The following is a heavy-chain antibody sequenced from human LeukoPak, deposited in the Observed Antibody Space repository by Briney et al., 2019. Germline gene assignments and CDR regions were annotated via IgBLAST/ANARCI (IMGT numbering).Heavy chain of an antibody. D-gene: IGHD5-24*01. Sequence: GGSLRLSCAASGFTFSTYWMSWVRQAPGKGLEWVANIKEDGSEKYYVDSVRGRFTISRDNAKNSLFLQMNSLRAEDTAVYCCARDGWRAINYWGQGTLVTVS. CDR2: IKEDGSEK. CDR1: GFTFSTYW. CDR3: ARDGWRAINY. V-gene: IGHV3-7*01. J-gene: IGHJ4*02.